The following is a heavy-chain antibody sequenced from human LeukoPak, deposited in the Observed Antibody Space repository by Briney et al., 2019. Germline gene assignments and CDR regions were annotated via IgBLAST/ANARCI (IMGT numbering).Heavy chain of an antibody. V-gene: IGHV4-59*01. CDR3: EREAPGYYFDY. CDR2: IYYSGST. CDR1: GGSISSYY. J-gene: IGHJ4*02. Sequence: SETLSLTCTVSGGSISSYYWSWIRQPPGKGLEWVGYIYYSGSTNYNPSLKSRVTISVDTSKNQFSLKLSSVTAADTAVYYCEREAPGYYFDYWGQGTLVTVSS.